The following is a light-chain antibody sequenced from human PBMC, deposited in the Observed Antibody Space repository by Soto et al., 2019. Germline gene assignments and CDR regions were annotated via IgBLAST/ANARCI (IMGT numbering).Light chain of an antibody. Sequence: DIQMTQSPSSLSASVGDRVTITCRASHSMSSYLNWYQQKPGKAPKLLISVESNLQSGVPSRFSGRGSGTEFTLTISSLQPEDFATYYCQQSYTTPLTFGGGTKVEL. J-gene: IGKJ4*01. CDR3: QQSYTTPLT. CDR2: VES. CDR1: HSMSSY. V-gene: IGKV1-39*01.